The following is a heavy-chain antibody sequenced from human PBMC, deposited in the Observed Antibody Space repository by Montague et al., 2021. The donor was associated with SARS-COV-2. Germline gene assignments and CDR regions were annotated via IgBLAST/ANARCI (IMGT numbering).Heavy chain of an antibody. Sequence: SETLSLTCAVYGGSFSGYHWSWIRQPPGKGLEWIGEINHSGSTNYNPSLKSRVTISVDTSKDQFSLKLSSVTAADTAVYYCARGGRQWLVSYPRYYFDYWGQGTLVTVSS. V-gene: IGHV4-34*01. J-gene: IGHJ4*01. CDR2: INHSGST. CDR1: GGSFSGYH. D-gene: IGHD6-19*01. CDR3: ARGGRQWLVSYPRYYFDY.